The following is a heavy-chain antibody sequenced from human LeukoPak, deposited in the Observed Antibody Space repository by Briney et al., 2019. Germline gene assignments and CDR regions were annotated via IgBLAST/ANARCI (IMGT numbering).Heavy chain of an antibody. J-gene: IGHJ5*02. CDR1: GYSISSGYY. CDR2: IYHSGST. CDR3: ASEALALAYCGGDCYS. D-gene: IGHD2-21*01. V-gene: IGHV4-38-2*02. Sequence: PSETLSLTCTVSGYSISSGYYWGWIRQPPGKGLEWIGSIYHSGSTYYNPSLKSRVTISVDTSKNQFSLKLSSVTAADTAVYYCASEALALAYCGGDCYSWGQGTLVTVSS.